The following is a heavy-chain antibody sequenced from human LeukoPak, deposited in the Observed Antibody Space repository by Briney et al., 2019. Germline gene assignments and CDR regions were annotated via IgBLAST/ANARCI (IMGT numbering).Heavy chain of an antibody. Sequence: NPSETLSLTCTVSGGSISSYYWSWIRQPPGKGLEWIGYIYYSGSTNYNPSLKSRVTISVDTSKNQFSLKLSSVTAADTAVYYCARDLRDYYEGSGSLAFDIWGQGTMVTVSS. V-gene: IGHV4-59*12. D-gene: IGHD3-22*01. CDR3: ARDLRDYYEGSGSLAFDI. CDR2: IYYSGST. J-gene: IGHJ3*02. CDR1: GGSISSYY.